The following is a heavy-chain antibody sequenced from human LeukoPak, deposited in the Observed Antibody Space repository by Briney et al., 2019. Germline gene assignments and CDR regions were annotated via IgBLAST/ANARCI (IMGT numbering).Heavy chain of an antibody. J-gene: IGHJ4*02. D-gene: IGHD3-10*01. Sequence: GGSLRLSCAVSGVTLSNYGMSWVRQAPGKGLEWVAGISDSGGSTNYADSVKGRFTISRDNPKNTLYLQMNSLRAEDTAVYFCAKRGVVIRAVIIVGFHKEAYYFDYWGQGALVTVSS. V-gene: IGHV3-23*01. CDR1: GVTLSNYG. CDR2: ISDSGGST. CDR3: AKRGVVIRAVIIVGFHKEAYYFDY.